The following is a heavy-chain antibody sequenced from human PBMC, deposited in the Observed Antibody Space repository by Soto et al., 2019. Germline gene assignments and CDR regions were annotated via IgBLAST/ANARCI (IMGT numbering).Heavy chain of an antibody. CDR2: TYYRSKWYN. V-gene: IGHV6-1*01. Sequence: QTLSLTSAISGDSVSSDIAACNWIRQSPSRGLEWLGRTYYRSKWYNDYAVSVKSRITINPDTSKNQFSLQLNSVTPEDTAVYYCARTLDKQYSSGWEGWFDPWGQGTLVTVSS. J-gene: IGHJ5*02. D-gene: IGHD6-19*01. CDR3: ARTLDKQYSSGWEGWFDP. CDR1: GDSVSSDIAA.